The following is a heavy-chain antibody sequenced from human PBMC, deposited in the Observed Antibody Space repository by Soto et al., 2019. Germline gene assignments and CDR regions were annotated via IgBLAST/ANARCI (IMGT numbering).Heavy chain of an antibody. CDR3: ARTITGYFWAGAY. J-gene: IGHJ4*02. V-gene: IGHV3-23*01. CDR2: IGGSGANT. Sequence: PGGTLRLSCAASGFTFNMYAMSWVRQAPGKGLEWVSGIGGSGANTYYADFVKGRFTISRDNYKNTLYLQMDSLRAEDTAIYYCARTITGYFWAGAYWGQGTLVTVSS. CDR1: GFTFNMYA. D-gene: IGHD1-1*01.